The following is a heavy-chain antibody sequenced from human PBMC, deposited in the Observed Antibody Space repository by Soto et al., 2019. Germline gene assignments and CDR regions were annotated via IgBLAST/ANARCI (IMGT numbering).Heavy chain of an antibody. Sequence: SETLSLTCADYGVAFSGSYCTWTRQPPGKGLEWIGEINHSGSTNYNPSLKSRVTISVDTSKNQFSLKLSSVTAADTAVYYCARGQRGVVLMVYDVPYMDVWGKGTTVT. V-gene: IGHV4-34*01. J-gene: IGHJ6*03. CDR2: INHSGST. D-gene: IGHD2-8*01. CDR3: ARGQRGVVLMVYDVPYMDV. CDR1: GVAFSGSY.